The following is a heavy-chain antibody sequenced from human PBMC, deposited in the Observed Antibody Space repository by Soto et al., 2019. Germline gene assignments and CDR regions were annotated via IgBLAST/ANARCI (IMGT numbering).Heavy chain of an antibody. V-gene: IGHV3-74*01. CDR2: INSDGSGT. D-gene: IGHD2-8*01. CDR1: GFTFGNFW. CDR3: ARVGHRTLPQYGMDV. Sequence: GALRLSCAASGFTFGNFWMHWVRQVPGKGLVWVSRINSDGSGTSYADSVKGRFTISRDSAKNTVYLQMNNLRVEDTAVYFCARVGHRTLPQYGMDVWGQGTTVTAP. J-gene: IGHJ6*02.